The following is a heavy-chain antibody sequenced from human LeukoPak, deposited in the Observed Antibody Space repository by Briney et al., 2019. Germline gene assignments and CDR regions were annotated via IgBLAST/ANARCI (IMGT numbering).Heavy chain of an antibody. Sequence: GGSLRLSCAAPGFTFSSYEMNWVRQAPGKGLEWVSYISSSGSTIYYADSVKGRFTISRDNAKNSLYLQMNSLRAEDTAVYYCARDGVAGPFDYWGQGTLVTVSS. CDR1: GFTFSSYE. D-gene: IGHD6-19*01. V-gene: IGHV3-48*03. CDR2: ISSSGSTI. CDR3: ARDGVAGPFDY. J-gene: IGHJ4*02.